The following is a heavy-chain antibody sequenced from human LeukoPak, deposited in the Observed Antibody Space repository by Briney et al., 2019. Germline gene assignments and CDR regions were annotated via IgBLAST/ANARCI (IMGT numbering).Heavy chain of an antibody. D-gene: IGHD4-23*01. V-gene: IGHV4-30-2*01. Sequence: SETLSLTCTVSGGSISSGGYYWSWIRQPPGKGLEWIGYIYHSGSTYYNPSLKSRVTISVDRSKNQFSLKLSSVTAADTAVYYCARGDHGGLGYWGQGTLVTVSS. CDR3: ARGDHGGLGY. CDR1: GGSISSGGYY. CDR2: IYHSGST. J-gene: IGHJ4*02.